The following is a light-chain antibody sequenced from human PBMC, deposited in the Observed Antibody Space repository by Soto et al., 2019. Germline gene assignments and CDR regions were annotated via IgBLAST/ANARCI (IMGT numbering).Light chain of an antibody. Sequence: DKKMTQSPSSLSASVGERVTMICRASQSVSTRLAWYQQKPGKAPNLLIYKASSLASGVPSRFSGSGSGTEFTLTISSLQPDDLAPYYCQHYNIFPWTFGQGSMVDI. V-gene: IGKV1-5*03. CDR2: KAS. CDR1: QSVSTR. J-gene: IGKJ1*01. CDR3: QHYNIFPWT.